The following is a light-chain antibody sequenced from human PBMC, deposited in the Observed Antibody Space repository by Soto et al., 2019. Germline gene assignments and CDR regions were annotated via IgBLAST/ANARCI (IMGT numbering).Light chain of an antibody. J-gene: IGKJ1*01. CDR3: EQSYSTPRM. Sequence: DIQMTPSPSSLPASVGYRVTITCRACQSISTYLNWYQQKPGKAPELLIYAASSLQRGVPSRFSGSECGAEFSVRNRCQRSGDFATYYSEQSYSTPRMFSPGTKVDI. V-gene: IGKV1-39*01. CDR2: AAS. CDR1: QSISTY.